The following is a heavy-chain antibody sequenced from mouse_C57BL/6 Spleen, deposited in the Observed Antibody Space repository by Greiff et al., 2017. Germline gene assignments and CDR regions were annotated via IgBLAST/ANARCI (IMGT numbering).Heavy chain of an antibody. V-gene: IGHV3-6*01. CDR3: ARVEDYYSGDY. CDR1: GYSITSGYY. CDR2: ISYDGSN. Sequence: EVQRVESGPGLVKPSQSLSLTCSVTGYSITSGYYWNWIRQFPGNKLEWMGYISYDGSNNYNPSLKNRISITRDTSTNQFFLKLNSVTTEDTATYYCARVEDYYSGDYWGQGTSVTVSS. D-gene: IGHD2-12*01. J-gene: IGHJ4*01.